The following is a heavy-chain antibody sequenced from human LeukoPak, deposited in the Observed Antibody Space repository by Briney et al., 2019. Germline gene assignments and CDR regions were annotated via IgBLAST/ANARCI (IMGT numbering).Heavy chain of an antibody. Sequence: GGSLRLSCVASGFTFRSYAMSWVRQAPGKGLEWVSAISGSGSSTYYADSVKGRFTISRENSKNTLYLQMNSLRAEDTALYYCAKDRSGNYYGTLDCWGPGTLVTVSS. CDR1: GFTFRSYA. D-gene: IGHD1-26*01. CDR2: ISGSGSST. J-gene: IGHJ4*02. CDR3: AKDRSGNYYGTLDC. V-gene: IGHV3-23*01.